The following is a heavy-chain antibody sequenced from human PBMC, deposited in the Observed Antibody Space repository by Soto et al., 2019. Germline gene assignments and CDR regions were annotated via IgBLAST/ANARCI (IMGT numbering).Heavy chain of an antibody. J-gene: IGHJ6*02. D-gene: IGHD6-19*01. CDR3: ARSDRWRVPGDYSYYGMDV. CDR2: IDPSDSYT. V-gene: IGHV5-10-1*01. CDR1: GYSFTSDW. Sequence: GESLNISCKVSGYSFTSDWISWVRQMPGKGLEWMGRIDPSDSYTNYSPSFQGHVTISADKSISTAYLQWSSLKASDTAMYYCARSDRWRVPGDYSYYGMDVSGQGTTVTVAS.